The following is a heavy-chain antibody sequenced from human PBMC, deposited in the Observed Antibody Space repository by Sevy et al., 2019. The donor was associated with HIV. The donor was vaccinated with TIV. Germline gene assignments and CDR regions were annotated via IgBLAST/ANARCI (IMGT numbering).Heavy chain of an antibody. V-gene: IGHV3-15*01. Sequence: GGSLRLSCAASGFTFSNAWMSWVRQAPGKGLEWVGRIKSKTDGGTTDYAEPGKGRFPISTDESKNTLYLQMNSLKTEDTAVYYCTTDTGISDYDFWSGRDDTFDNWGQGTMVTVSS. CDR1: GFTFSNAW. CDR2: IKSKTDGGTT. J-gene: IGHJ3*02. CDR3: TTDTGISDYDFWSGRDDTFDN. D-gene: IGHD3-3*01.